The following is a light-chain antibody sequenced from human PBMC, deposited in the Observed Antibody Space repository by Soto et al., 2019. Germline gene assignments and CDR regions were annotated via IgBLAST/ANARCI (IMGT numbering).Light chain of an antibody. CDR1: QNIGNK. Sequence: IVMTQSPVTLSVSPGEGATLSCRASQNIGNKLAWYQQKPGQAPRLLIYDVSTRATGVPARFSGSGSGPDFTRTISSLLSEDFALYCCQQYYKWRTFGQGANVEIK. CDR3: QQYYKWRT. CDR2: DVS. V-gene: IGKV3-15*01. J-gene: IGKJ1*01.